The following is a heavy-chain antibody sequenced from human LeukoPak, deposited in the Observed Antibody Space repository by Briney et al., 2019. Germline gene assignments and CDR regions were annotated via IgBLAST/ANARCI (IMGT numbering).Heavy chain of an antibody. J-gene: IGHJ4*02. V-gene: IGHV1-46*01. CDR2: ISPSGGST. CDR1: GYTFTSYY. Sequence: ASVKVSCKASGYTFTSYYMHWVRQAPGQGLEWMGIISPSGGSTSYAQKFQGRVTMTRDTSTSTVYMELSSLRSEDTAVYYCARDPLRYSSSWYYFDYWGQGTLVTVSS. D-gene: IGHD6-13*01. CDR3: ARDPLRYSSSWYYFDY.